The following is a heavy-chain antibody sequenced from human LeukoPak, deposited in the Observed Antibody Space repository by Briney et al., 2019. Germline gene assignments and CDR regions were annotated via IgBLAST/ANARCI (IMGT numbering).Heavy chain of an antibody. D-gene: IGHD3-10*01. CDR3: AKEYYYGSGSHSGVDY. V-gene: IGHV3-23*01. CDR2: ISGSGGCT. J-gene: IGHJ4*02. CDR1: GFTFSSYA. Sequence: GGSLRLSCAASGFTFSSYAMNWVRPAPGKGLAWVSSISGSGGCTYYADSVKGRFTISRNNPKNTKYLQMNSLRAEDTAIYYCAKEYYYGSGSHSGVDYWGQGPLVTVFS.